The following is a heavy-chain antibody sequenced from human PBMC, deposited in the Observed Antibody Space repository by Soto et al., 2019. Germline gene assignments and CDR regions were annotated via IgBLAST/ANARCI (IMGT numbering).Heavy chain of an antibody. V-gene: IGHV1-69*12. CDR1: GGTFSSYA. CDR3: VRVVAIPGYPDN. Sequence: VQLVQSGAEVRQPASSVKVSCKTSGGTFSSYAISWVRQAPGQGLEWMGGIVPIVDTSTYAQKFQGRVTITADESTSTVYMELSSLRSDDTVVYYCVRVVAIPGYPDNWGQGTLVTVSS. J-gene: IGHJ4*02. D-gene: IGHD5-12*01. CDR2: IVPIVDTS.